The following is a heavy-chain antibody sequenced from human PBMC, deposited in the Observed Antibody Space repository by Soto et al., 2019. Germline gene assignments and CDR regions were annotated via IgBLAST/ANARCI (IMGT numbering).Heavy chain of an antibody. CDR3: ASSSTMVRGLRLEQH. CDR1: GGSVSSGRYY. D-gene: IGHD3-10*01. V-gene: IGHV4-61*01. Sequence: PSETLSLTSTVSGGSVSSGRYYWSWIRQTPGKGLQWIANIFFTGTTNYTPSLQSRVTLSVASAMNQFSLYLTSVTAADPATSFCASSSTMVRGLRLEQHWVQRTLVTVSS. CDR2: IFFTGTT. J-gene: IGHJ1*01.